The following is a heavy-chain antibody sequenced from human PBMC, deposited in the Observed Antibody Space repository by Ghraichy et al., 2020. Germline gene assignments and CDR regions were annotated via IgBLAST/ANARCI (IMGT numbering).Heavy chain of an antibody. D-gene: IGHD2-2*01. V-gene: IGHV3-49*03. Sequence: GESLNISCTASGFTFGDYAMSWFRQAPGKGLEWVGFIRSKAYGGTTEYAASVKGRFTISRDDSKSIAYLQMNSLKTEDTAVYYCTRDLTEYCSSTSCYAGGYYYYYYMDVWGKGTTVTVSS. CDR1: GFTFGDYA. CDR3: TRDLTEYCSSTSCYAGGYYYYYYMDV. CDR2: IRSKAYGGTT. J-gene: IGHJ6*03.